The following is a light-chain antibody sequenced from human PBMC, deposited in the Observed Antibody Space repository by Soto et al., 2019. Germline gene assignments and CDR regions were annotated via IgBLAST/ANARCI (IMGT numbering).Light chain of an antibody. CDR2: GNN. CDR1: SSNIGAGYD. Sequence: QSVLTQPPSVSGAPGQRVTISCTGSSSNIGAGYDVHYYQQLPGRAPNLLIYGNNNRPSGVPDRFSGSKSGTSASLAITGLRAEDEADYYCQSYDISLSGFVFGTGTKVTVL. CDR3: QSYDISLSGFV. V-gene: IGLV1-40*01. J-gene: IGLJ1*01.